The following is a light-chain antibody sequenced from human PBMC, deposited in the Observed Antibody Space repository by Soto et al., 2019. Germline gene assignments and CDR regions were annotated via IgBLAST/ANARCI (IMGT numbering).Light chain of an antibody. CDR1: QSVNTN. CDR2: GAS. J-gene: IGKJ1*01. CDR3: QQYNKCPLT. Sequence: ETVMTQSPATLSVSPGERATLSCRASQSVNTNLAWYQQKPGQAPRLLIYGASTRATGIPARFSGSGSGTEFTLTSSRLQAEDFAVYCWQQYNKCPLTFGQGTTVEIK. V-gene: IGKV3-15*01.